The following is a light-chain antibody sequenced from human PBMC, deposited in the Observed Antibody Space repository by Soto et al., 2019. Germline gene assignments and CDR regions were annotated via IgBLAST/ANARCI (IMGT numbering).Light chain of an antibody. CDR1: SGHSSYA. J-gene: IGLJ2*01. CDR2: LNSDGSH. V-gene: IGLV4-69*01. Sequence: QLVLTQSPSASASLGASVKLTCTLSSGHSSYAIAWHQQQPEKGPRYLMKLNSDGSHSKGDGIPDRFSGSSSGAERYLTISRLQSEDEAYYYCQTWGTGIQVFGGGTKLTVL. CDR3: QTWGTGIQV.